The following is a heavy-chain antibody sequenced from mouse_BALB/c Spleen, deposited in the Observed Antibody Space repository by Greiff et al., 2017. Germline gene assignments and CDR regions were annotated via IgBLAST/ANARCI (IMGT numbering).Heavy chain of an antibody. D-gene: IGHD1-2*01. J-gene: IGHJ1*01. V-gene: IGHV5-6*01. CDR1: GFTFSSYG. CDR2: ISSGGSYT. Sequence: EVKLVESGGDLVKPGGSLKLSCAASGFTFSSYGMSWVRQTPDKRLEWVATISSGGSYTYYPDSVKGRFTISRDNAKNTLYLQMSSLKSEDTAMYYCARELRLNWYFDVWGAGTTVTVSS. CDR3: ARELRLNWYFDV.